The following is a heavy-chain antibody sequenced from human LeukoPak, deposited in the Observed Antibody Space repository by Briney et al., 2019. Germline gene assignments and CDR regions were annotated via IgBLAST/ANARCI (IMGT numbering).Heavy chain of an antibody. J-gene: IGHJ1*01. D-gene: IGHD3-22*01. CDR2: ISGSGGST. Sequence: GGSLRLSCAASGFTFSSYEMNWVRQAPGKGLEWVSAISGSGGSTYYADSVKGRFTISRDNSKNTLYLQMNSLRAEDTAVYYCAKDPQSPMIVVARLYFQHWGQGTLVTVSS. V-gene: IGHV3-23*01. CDR1: GFTFSSYE. CDR3: AKDPQSPMIVVARLYFQH.